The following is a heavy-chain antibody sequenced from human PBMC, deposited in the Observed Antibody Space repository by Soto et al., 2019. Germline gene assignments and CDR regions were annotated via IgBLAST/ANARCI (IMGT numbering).Heavy chain of an antibody. Sequence: GGSLRLSCAASGSIFSSYWMHSVSQAPGKGLVWVSRTNNEGSSTRYADSVKGRFTISRDNAKNTLYLQMNSLRVEDTAVYDGAGVNAKYNHWGHGILVTVSS. CDR1: GSIFSSYW. J-gene: IGHJ4*01. CDR3: AGVNAKYNH. D-gene: IGHD1-20*01. V-gene: IGHV3-74*01. CDR2: TNNEGSST.